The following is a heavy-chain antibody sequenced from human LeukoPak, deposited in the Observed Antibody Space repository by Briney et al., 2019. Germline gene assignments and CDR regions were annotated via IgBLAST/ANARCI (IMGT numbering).Heavy chain of an antibody. V-gene: IGHV1-69*05. CDR1: GGTFSSYA. D-gene: IGHD2-2*01. J-gene: IGHJ6*03. CDR3: ARGLWAVPAVHMDV. Sequence: SVKVSCKASGGTFSSYAISWVRQAPGQGLEWMGGIIPIFGTANYAQKFQGRVTITTDESTSTAYMELSSLRSEDTAVYYCARGLWAVPAVHMDVWGKGTTVAVSS. CDR2: IIPIFGTA.